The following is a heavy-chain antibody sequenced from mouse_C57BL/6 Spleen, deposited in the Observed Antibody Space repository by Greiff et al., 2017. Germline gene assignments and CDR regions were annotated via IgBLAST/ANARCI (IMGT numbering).Heavy chain of an antibody. V-gene: IGHV14-2*01. Sequence: VQLQQSGAELVKPGASVKLSCTASGFNIKDYYMHWVKQRTEQGLEWIGRIDPEDGETKYAPKFPGKATITADTSSNTAYLQLSSLTSEDTAVYYCALDYYGSSSFAYWGQGTLVTVSA. J-gene: IGHJ3*01. CDR2: IDPEDGET. D-gene: IGHD1-1*01. CDR3: ALDYYGSSSFAY. CDR1: GFNIKDYY.